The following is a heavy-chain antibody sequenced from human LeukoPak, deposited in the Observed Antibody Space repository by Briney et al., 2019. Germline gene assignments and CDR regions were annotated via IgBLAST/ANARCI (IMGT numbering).Heavy chain of an antibody. J-gene: IGHJ6*03. CDR1: SFTLVDWY. V-gene: IGHV3-11*01. CDR3: ARDFRNLGMDV. CDR2: ISNVGFST. D-gene: IGHD3-16*01. Sequence: PGGSLRLSCTTSSFTLVDWYMSWIRQAPGKGLEWVSYISNVGFSTHYADSVKGRFTVSRDNAKNSLFLQMDSLRAEDTAVYFCARDFRNLGMDVWGKGTTVTVSS.